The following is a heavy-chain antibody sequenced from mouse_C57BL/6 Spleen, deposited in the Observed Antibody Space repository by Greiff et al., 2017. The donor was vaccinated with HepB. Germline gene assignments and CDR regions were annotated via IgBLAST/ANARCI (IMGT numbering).Heavy chain of an antibody. V-gene: IGHV1-63*01. Sequence: VQLQQSGAELVRPGTSVKMSCKASGYTFTNYWIGWAKQRPGHGLEWIGDIYPGGGYTNYNEKFKGKATLTADKSSSTAYMQFSSLTSEDSAIYYCARCTTVVAGDYAMDYWGQGTSVTVSS. D-gene: IGHD1-1*01. CDR3: ARCTTVVAGDYAMDY. J-gene: IGHJ4*01. CDR2: IYPGGGYT. CDR1: GYTFTNYW.